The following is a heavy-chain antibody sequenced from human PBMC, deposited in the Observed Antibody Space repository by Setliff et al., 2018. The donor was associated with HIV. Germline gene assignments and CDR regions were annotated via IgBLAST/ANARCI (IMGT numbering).Heavy chain of an antibody. D-gene: IGHD3-10*01. Sequence: GASVKVSCKASGYTFSRNAMHWVRQAPGQRLEWMGWINIGNGNTVYAQELQGRVTITWDTSASTAYMGLSSLRAEDTAVYYCAKGYYGSGTLAYFDLWGRGTLVTVSS. CDR2: INIGNGNT. V-gene: IGHV1-3*03. J-gene: IGHJ2*01. CDR3: AKGYYGSGTLAYFDL. CDR1: GYTFSRNA.